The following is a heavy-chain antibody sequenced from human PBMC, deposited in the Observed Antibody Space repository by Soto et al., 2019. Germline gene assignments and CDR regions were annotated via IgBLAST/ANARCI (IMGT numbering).Heavy chain of an antibody. V-gene: IGHV6-1*01. J-gene: IGHJ4*02. CDR1: GDSVSGNRAA. D-gene: IGHD3-22*01. CDR3: AREATDSGSFDN. CDR2: TYYRSKWYN. Sequence: QTLSLPCAISGDSVSGNRAAWNWIRQSPSRGLEWLGRTYYRSKWYNDYAVSVKSRIIINGDTSKNQFSLQLTSVTPGDTAIYYCAREATDSGSFDNWGQGTLVPVSS.